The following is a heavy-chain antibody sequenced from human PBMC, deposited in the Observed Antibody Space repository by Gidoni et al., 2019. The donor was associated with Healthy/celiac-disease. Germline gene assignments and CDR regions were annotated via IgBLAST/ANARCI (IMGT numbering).Heavy chain of an antibody. CDR3: AKDSLRGWDPSPYY. CDR1: GFTFDDYA. Sequence: EVQLVESGGGVVQPGGSLRLSCAASGFTFDDYAMHWVRQAPGKGLEWVSLISGDGGSTYYADSVKGRFTISRDNSKNSLYLQMNSLRTEDTALYYCAKDSLRGWDPSPYYWGQGTLVTVSS. J-gene: IGHJ4*02. V-gene: IGHV3-43*02. CDR2: ISGDGGST. D-gene: IGHD6-19*01.